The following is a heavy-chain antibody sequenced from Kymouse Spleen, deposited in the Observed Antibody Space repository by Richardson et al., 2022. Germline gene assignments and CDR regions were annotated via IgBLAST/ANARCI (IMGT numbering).Heavy chain of an antibody. CDR2: IYYSGST. CDR1: GGSISSSSYY. CDR3: AHIAARYYYGMDV. Sequence: QLQLQESGPGLVKPSETLSLTCTVSGGSISSSSYYWGWIRQPPGKGLEWIGSIYYSGSTYYNPSLKSRVTISVDTSKNQFSLKLSSVTAADTAVYYCAHIAARYYYGMDVWGQGTTVTVSS. D-gene: IGHD6-6*01. V-gene: IGHV4-39*01. J-gene: IGHJ6*02.